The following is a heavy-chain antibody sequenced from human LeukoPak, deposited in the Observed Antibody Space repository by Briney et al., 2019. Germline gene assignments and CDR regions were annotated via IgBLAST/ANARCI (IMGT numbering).Heavy chain of an antibody. V-gene: IGHV1-46*01. CDR3: ARGGSTYYDFWSGSDTYYYGMDV. D-gene: IGHD3-3*01. Sequence: ASVKVSCKASGYTFTSYYMHWVRQAPGQGLEWMGIINPSGGSTSYAQKFQGRVTMTRDTSTSTVYMELSSLRSEDTAVYYCARGGSTYYDFWSGSDTYYYGMDVWAKGPRSPSP. CDR2: INPSGGST. CDR1: GYTFTSYY. J-gene: IGHJ6*02.